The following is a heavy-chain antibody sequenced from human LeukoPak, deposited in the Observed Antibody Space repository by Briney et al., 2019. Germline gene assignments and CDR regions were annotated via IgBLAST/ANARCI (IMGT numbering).Heavy chain of an antibody. CDR1: GSTFSSYW. J-gene: IGHJ4*02. V-gene: IGHV3-7*01. Sequence: GGSLRLSCAASGSTFSSYWMSWVRQAPGKGLEWVANIKQDGSEKYYVDSVKGRFTISRDNAKNSLYLQMNSLRAEDTAVYYCAKGWSDFDYWGQGTLVTVSS. D-gene: IGHD6-19*01. CDR2: IKQDGSEK. CDR3: AKGWSDFDY.